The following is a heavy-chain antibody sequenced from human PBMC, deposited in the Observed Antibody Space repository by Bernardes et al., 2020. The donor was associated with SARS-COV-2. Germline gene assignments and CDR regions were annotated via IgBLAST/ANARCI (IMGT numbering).Heavy chain of an antibody. CDR3: ARGRWDFNYYDRSGHYLLDY. V-gene: IGHV4-61*01. Sequence: SETLSLTCTVSGGSINSGTYYWNWIRQPPGKGLEWIGHIYSSGTTNYNPSLKSRVTISIDTSKTQFSLKLSSVTAADTALYYCARGRWDFNYYDRSGHYLLDYWGQGTLVTVSS. J-gene: IGHJ4*02. D-gene: IGHD3-22*01. CDR2: IYSSGTT. CDR1: GGSINSGTYY.